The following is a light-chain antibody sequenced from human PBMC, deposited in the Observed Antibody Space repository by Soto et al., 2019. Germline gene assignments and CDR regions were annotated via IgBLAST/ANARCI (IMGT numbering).Light chain of an antibody. CDR1: QSVTSN. J-gene: IGKJ1*01. CDR3: QQYDNWLGT. Sequence: EIVMTQSPATLSVSPGERATLSCRASQSVTSNLAWYQQTPGQAPRLLIYGASTRATGIPARFSASGSGTEFTLTISSLQSEDFAVYYCQQYDNWLGTFGQGTKVDIK. CDR2: GAS. V-gene: IGKV3D-15*01.